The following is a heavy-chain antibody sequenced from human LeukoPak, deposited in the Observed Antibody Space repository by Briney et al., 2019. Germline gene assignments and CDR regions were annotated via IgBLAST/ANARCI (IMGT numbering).Heavy chain of an antibody. CDR1: LFTIINYA. V-gene: IGHV3-23*01. Sequence: PGGSLRLSCAASLFTIINYAMTWGRQGPGKGLEWVSGLSTSPRYADSVRGRFTVSRDHSTNTLYLQMNRLRAEDTAVYYCARGEVAVQYYFESWGQGTLVTVSS. CDR2: LSTSPR. CDR3: ARGEVAVQYYFES. J-gene: IGHJ4*02. D-gene: IGHD3-22*01.